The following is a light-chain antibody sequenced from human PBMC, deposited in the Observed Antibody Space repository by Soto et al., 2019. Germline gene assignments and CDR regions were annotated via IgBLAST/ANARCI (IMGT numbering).Light chain of an antibody. J-gene: IGLJ2*01. Sequence: QSVLTQPPSASGTPGQRVTISCSGGSSNIGSNTVNWYQQLPGTAPKLLIYSNHQRPSGVPDRFSGSKSGTSASLAISGLQSEDEADYYCAAWDDSLNGVLFGGGTKLTVL. CDR2: SNH. CDR1: SSNIGSNT. V-gene: IGLV1-44*01. CDR3: AAWDDSLNGVL.